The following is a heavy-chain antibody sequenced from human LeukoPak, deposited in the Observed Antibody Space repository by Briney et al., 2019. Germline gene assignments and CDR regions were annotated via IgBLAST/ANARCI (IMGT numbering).Heavy chain of an antibody. Sequence: GASVKVSCKASGYTFTSYGISWVRQAPGQGLEWMGWIIAYNGNTNYAQKLQGRVTMTTDTSARTAYKELRSLRSDDTAEYYCAIIPAAGRCYWGQGTLVTVSS. CDR3: AIIPAAGRCY. CDR1: GYTFTSYG. J-gene: IGHJ4*02. D-gene: IGHD6-13*01. V-gene: IGHV1-18*01. CDR2: IIAYNGNT.